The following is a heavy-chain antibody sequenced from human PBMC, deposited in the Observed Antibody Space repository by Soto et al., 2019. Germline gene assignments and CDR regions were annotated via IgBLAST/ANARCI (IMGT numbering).Heavy chain of an antibody. V-gene: IGHV4-30-4*02. J-gene: IGHJ4*02. D-gene: IGHD3-22*01. Sequence: PSETLSLTCTVSGGSISSGDYYWSWIRQTPGKGLEWIGYIYYSGSTYYNPSLKSRVTISVDTSQNQFSLMLTSVTAADTGVYYCARPRSSGYAGEFDYWGQGTLVTVSS. CDR3: ARPRSSGYAGEFDY. CDR1: GGSISSGDYY. CDR2: IYYSGST.